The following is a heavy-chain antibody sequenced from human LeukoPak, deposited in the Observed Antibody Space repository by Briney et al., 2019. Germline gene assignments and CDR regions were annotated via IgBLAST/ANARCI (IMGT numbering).Heavy chain of an antibody. CDR3: QKTAYEILTGRNPNRFDP. CDR2: FDPDDGET. Sequence: GASVKVTCKVSGYTLTELSMHWVRQAPGKGLEWMGGFDPDDGETIYAQKFKGRITMTEDTSTDTAYMELSSLRSEDTVFFFKQKTAYEILTGRNPNRFDPWGQGTLVTVSS. D-gene: IGHD3-9*01. CDR1: GYTLTELS. V-gene: IGHV1-24*01. J-gene: IGHJ5*02.